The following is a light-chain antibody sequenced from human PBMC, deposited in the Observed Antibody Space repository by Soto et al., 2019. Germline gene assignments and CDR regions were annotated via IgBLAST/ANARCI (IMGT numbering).Light chain of an antibody. CDR1: SSDVGGHNF. V-gene: IGLV2-8*01. Sequence: QSVLTQPPSASGSPGQSVTISCTGTSSDVGGHNFVSWYQQHPGKAPKFLIYEVTKRPSGVPDRFSGSKSGITAYLPVSGLQADDEAYYYCSAYAGNNNPVIFGGGTKLTVL. J-gene: IGLJ2*01. CDR3: SAYAGNNNPVI. CDR2: EVT.